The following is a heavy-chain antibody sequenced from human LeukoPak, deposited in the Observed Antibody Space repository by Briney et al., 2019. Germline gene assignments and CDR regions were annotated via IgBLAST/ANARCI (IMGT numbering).Heavy chain of an antibody. V-gene: IGHV3-21*01. CDR3: AREQGYSSSYDY. CDR1: GFTFSSYS. CDR2: ISSSSSYI. D-gene: IGHD6-6*01. J-gene: IGHJ4*02. Sequence: GGSLRLSCAASGFTFSSYSMNWVRQAPGKGLEWVSSISSSSSYIHYADSVKGRFTISRDNAKNSLYLQMNSLRAEDTAVYYCAREQGYSSSYDYWGQGTLVTVSS.